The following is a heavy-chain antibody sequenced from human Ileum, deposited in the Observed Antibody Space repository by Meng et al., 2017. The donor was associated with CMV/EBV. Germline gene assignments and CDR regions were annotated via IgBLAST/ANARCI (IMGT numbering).Heavy chain of an antibody. Sequence: GESLKISCAASGFTSRAYWMSWFRQSVGKGPQWVASIKEDGSERYYVDSVQGRFTISRDNAEKSLYLQMNSLRGDDTAIYYCARYSGNYFLDCWGQGTLVTVSS. CDR3: ARYSGNYFLDC. J-gene: IGHJ4*02. V-gene: IGHV3-7*01. D-gene: IGHD5-12*01. CDR1: GFTSRAYW. CDR2: IKEDGSER.